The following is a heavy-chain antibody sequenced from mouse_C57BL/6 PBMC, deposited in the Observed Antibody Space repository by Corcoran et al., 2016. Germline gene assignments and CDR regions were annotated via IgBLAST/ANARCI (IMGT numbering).Heavy chain of an antibody. CDR1: GYTFTDYY. Sequence: EVQLQQSGPELVKPGASVKIPCKASGYTFTDYYMDWVKQSHGKSLEWIGDISPNNGGTIYNQKFKGKATLTVDKSSSTAYMELRSLTSEDTAVDYCASYRRYFDYWGQGTTVTVSS. V-gene: IGHV1-18*01. CDR3: ASYRRYFDY. CDR2: ISPNNGGT. J-gene: IGHJ2*01.